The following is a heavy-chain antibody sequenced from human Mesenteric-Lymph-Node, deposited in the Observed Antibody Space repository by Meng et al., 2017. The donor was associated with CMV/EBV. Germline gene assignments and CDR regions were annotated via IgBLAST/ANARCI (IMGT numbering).Heavy chain of an antibody. J-gene: IGHJ6*02. D-gene: IGHD2-15*01. Sequence: GESLKISCVASGFTFDTYSINWVRQAPGKGLEWVSSISYSSSFIYYADSVKGRFTISRDNAKNSLYLQMNILRADDTAVYYCARGKDLDVWGQGTTVTVSS. CDR1: GFTFDTYS. V-gene: IGHV3-21*01. CDR3: ARGKDLDV. CDR2: ISYSSSFI.